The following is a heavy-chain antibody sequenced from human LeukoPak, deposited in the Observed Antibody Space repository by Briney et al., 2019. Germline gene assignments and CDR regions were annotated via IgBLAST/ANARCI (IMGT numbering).Heavy chain of an antibody. J-gene: IGHJ6*03. Sequence: SEALSLTCIVSGGPISTHYWSWSRQPPGKGLEWIGYNDYSGSTNYNPSLKSRVTISVDTSKNQFSLKLNSVTAADTAVYYCARGATFRGTYYMDVWGKGTTVTVSS. CDR3: ARGATFRGTYYMDV. CDR1: GGPISTHY. D-gene: IGHD3-10*01. CDR2: NDYSGST. V-gene: IGHV4-59*11.